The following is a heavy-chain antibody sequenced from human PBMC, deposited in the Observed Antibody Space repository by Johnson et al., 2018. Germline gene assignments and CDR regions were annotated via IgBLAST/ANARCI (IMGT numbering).Heavy chain of an antibody. D-gene: IGHD2-2*01. CDR3: ARASRLVRNYYYGVDG. V-gene: IGHV3-23*04. Sequence: VQLVQSGGALVQPGGSLRVSCAASGFTFSKYGMNWVRQAPGKGLPWVSGLSDIGNTYYEDPGTGRFTISKDNSKNTLFLQMKSPRASDTAVYYCARASRLVRNYYYGVDGWGQGTTVTVSS. CDR2: LSDIGNT. J-gene: IGHJ6*02. CDR1: GFTFSKYG.